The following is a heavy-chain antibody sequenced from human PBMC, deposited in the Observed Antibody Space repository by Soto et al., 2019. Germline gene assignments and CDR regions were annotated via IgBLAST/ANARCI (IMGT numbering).Heavy chain of an antibody. J-gene: IGHJ6*02. V-gene: IGHV3-48*02. Sequence: GGSLRLSCVASGFSLSDYAVNWVRRAPGKGLEWVTFISSDSRTIYYADSVEGRFTVSRDNDRNSVSLQMDRLRDEDAAVYYCARIKLVEWFFINVDVYDMDVWGQGTPVTVSS. CDR2: ISSDSRTI. CDR1: GFSLSDYA. CDR3: ARIKLVEWFFINVDVYDMDV. D-gene: IGHD3-3*01.